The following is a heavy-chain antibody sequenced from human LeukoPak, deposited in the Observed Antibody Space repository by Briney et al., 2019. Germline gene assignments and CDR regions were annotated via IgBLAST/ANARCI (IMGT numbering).Heavy chain of an antibody. CDR1: GFTFSSYS. CDR3: AKDLESMTTVTTRYKVGQEGLDY. J-gene: IGHJ4*02. Sequence: PGGSLRLSCAASGFTFSSYSMNWVRQAPGKGLEWVSSISSSSSYIYYADSVKGRFTISRDNSKNTLYLQMNSLRAEDTAVYYCAKDLESMTTVTTRYKVGQEGLDYWGQGTLVTVSS. D-gene: IGHD4-11*01. V-gene: IGHV3-21*01. CDR2: ISSSSSYI.